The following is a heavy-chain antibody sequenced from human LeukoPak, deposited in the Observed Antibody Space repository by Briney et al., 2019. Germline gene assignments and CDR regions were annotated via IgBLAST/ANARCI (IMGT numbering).Heavy chain of an antibody. CDR1: GGSISSSYY. J-gene: IGHJ6*02. V-gene: IGHV4-39*01. CDR2: IYYSGST. CDR3: ARRFSSSSGWYIFSPYYYYGMDV. D-gene: IGHD6-19*01. Sequence: PSETLSLTCTVSGGSISSSYYWGWIRQPPGKGLEWIGSIYYSGSTYYNPSLKSRVTISVDTSKNQFSLKLSSVTAADTAVYYCARRFSSSSGWYIFSPYYYYGMDVWGQGTTVTVSS.